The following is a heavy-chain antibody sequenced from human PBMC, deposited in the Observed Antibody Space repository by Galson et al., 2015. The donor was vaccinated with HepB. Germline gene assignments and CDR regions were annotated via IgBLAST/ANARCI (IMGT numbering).Heavy chain of an antibody. Sequence: SLRLSCAASGFTFSSYAMSWVRQAPGKGLEWVSAISGSGGSTYYADSVKGRFTISRDNSKNTLYLQMNSLRAEDTAVYYCAKDRGSGGWYGSYYFDYWGQGTLVTVSS. CDR1: GFTFSSYA. CDR2: ISGSGGST. J-gene: IGHJ4*02. D-gene: IGHD6-19*01. CDR3: AKDRGSGGWYGSYYFDY. V-gene: IGHV3-23*01.